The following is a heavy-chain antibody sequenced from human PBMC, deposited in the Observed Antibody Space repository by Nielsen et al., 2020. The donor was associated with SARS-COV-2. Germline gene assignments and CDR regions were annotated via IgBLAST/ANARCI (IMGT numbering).Heavy chain of an antibody. V-gene: IGHV1-2*06. D-gene: IGHD5-12*01. J-gene: IGHJ4*02. CDR1: GYTFTGYY. Sequence: ASVKVSCKASGYTFTGYYMHWVRQAPGQGLEWMGRINPNSGGTNYAQKFQGRVTMTRDTSISTAYMELSRLRSDDTAVYYCARGNGHYSGYEGFDYWGQGTLVTVSS. CDR3: ARGNGHYSGYEGFDY. CDR2: INPNSGGT.